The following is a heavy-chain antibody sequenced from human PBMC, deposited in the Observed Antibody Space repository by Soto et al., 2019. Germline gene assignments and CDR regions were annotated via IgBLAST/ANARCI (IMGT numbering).Heavy chain of an antibody. V-gene: IGHV4-39*01. D-gene: IGHD3-10*01. CDR2: IYYSGST. J-gene: IGHJ6*02. CDR3: ATSYSDYYYGMDV. Sequence: SETLSLTCTVSGGSISSSSYYWGWIRQPPGKGLEWIGSIYYSGSTYYNPSLKSRVTISVDTSKNQFSLKLSSVTAADTAVYYCATSYSDYYYGMDVWGQGTTVTVSS. CDR1: GGSISSSSYY.